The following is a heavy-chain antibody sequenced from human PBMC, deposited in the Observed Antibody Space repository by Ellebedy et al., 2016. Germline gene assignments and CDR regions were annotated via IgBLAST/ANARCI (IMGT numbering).Heavy chain of an antibody. CDR2: ISYDGSNK. J-gene: IGHJ3*01. V-gene: IGHV3-30*14. CDR1: GFTFSSYA. D-gene: IGHD2-8*01. Sequence: GESLKISXAASGFTFSSYAMHWVRQAPGKGLEWVAVISYDGSNKYYADSVKGRFTISTDNSKKTLYLQMSGLGAEDTAVYYCVTRHNGAFDFWGQGTMATVSS. CDR3: VTRHNGAFDF.